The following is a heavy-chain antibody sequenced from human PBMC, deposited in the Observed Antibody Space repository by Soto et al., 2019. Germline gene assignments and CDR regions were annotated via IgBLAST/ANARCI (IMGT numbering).Heavy chain of an antibody. V-gene: IGHV1-18*01. CDR2: ISAYNGNT. D-gene: IGHD1-26*01. J-gene: IGHJ6*01. CDR3: AGGQWAPPHYYYYYGMDV. CDR1: GYTFTSYG. Sequence: QVQLVQSGAAVKKPGASVKVSCKASGYTFTSYGISWVRQTPGQGLEWMGWISAYNGNTNYAQKLQGRVTMTTDTSTSTAYMELRSLRSDDTAVYYCAGGQWAPPHYYYYYGMDVWGQGTTVTVSS.